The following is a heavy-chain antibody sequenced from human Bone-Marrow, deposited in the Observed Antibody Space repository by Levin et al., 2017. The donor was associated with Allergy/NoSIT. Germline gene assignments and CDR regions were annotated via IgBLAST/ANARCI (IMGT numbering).Heavy chain of an antibody. V-gene: IGHV4-34*01. Sequence: RPSETLSLTCAVYGGSFSGYYWSWIRQPPGKGLEWIGEINHSGSTNYNPSLKSRVTISVDTSKNQFSLKLSSVTAADTAVYYCARASLEWSTVGKYYYDYGMDVWGQGTTVTVSS. CDR3: ARASLEWSTVGKYYYDYGMDV. J-gene: IGHJ6*02. D-gene: IGHD3-3*01. CDR1: GGSFSGYY. CDR2: INHSGST.